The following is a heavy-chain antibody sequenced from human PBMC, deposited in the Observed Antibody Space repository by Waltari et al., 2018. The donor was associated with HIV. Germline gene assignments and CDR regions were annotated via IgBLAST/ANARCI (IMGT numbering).Heavy chain of an antibody. CDR2: VYYTGTT. V-gene: IGHV4-59*08. CDR1: GTSIRSYY. J-gene: IGHJ4*02. D-gene: IGHD1-26*01. CDR3: ARQGGSSILL. Sequence: QVQLEESGPGLVKPSETLSLICNVSGTSIRSYYWSWIGQSPGKGLEWIDNVYYTGTTNYKPSLKSRDSISIDAHKSQISLTVRTLTAADTPTDYCARQGGSSILLWGQGVRFTVSS.